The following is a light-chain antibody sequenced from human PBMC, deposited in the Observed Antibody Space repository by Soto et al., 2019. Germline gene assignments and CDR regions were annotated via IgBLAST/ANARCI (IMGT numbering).Light chain of an antibody. Sequence: DIVMTQSPATLSVSPGERATLSCRASQSVNSNLAWYQQKPGQAPRLVIYDASPRAIGIPARFSGSGSGTEFTLTINSLQSEDFAIYYCLQYHNWPRTFGQGTKVEMK. V-gene: IGKV3-15*01. CDR2: DAS. CDR3: LQYHNWPRT. J-gene: IGKJ1*01. CDR1: QSVNSN.